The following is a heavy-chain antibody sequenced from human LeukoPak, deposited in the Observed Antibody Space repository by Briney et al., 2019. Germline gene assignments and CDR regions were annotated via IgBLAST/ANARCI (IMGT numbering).Heavy chain of an antibody. CDR1: GFAITNNW. D-gene: IGHD1-26*01. CDR3: ATVFKGSSLEDY. J-gene: IGHJ4*02. Sequence: GGSLRLSCVASGFAITNNWMYWVRQAPGRGLVWVSRIKSDESSAAYADSVKGRFTISRDNAKNTLYLQMNSLRVEDTAVYYCATVFKGSSLEDYWGQGTLVTVSS. CDR2: IKSDESSA. V-gene: IGHV3-74*03.